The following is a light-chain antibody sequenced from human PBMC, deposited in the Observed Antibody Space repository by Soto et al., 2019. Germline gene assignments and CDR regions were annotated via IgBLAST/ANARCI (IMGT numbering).Light chain of an antibody. V-gene: IGKV3-15*01. J-gene: IGKJ4*01. CDR2: GAS. CDR1: QSVSSN. Sequence: EVVMTQSPGTLSVSPGERATLSCRASQSVSSNVAWYQQKPGQGPRLLIYGASTRATGIPAKFSGSGSATEFTLTISSLQSEDFAVYYCHQYNNWPRTFGGGTKVEIK. CDR3: HQYNNWPRT.